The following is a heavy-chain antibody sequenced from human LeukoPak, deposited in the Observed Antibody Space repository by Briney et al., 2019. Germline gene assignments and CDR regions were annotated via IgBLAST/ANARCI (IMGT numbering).Heavy chain of an antibody. V-gene: IGHV3-74*01. CDR2: INSDGTWT. D-gene: IGHD6-13*01. CDR3: VAAAPHIDY. J-gene: IGHJ4*02. CDR1: GLTFSNYW. Sequence: SGGSLRLSGAASGLTFSNYWAHWVRQAPGKGPVWLSHINSDGTWTSYADSVKGRFTISRDDAKNMLYLEMSSLRDEDMAVYYCVAAAPHIDYWGQGTLVTVSS.